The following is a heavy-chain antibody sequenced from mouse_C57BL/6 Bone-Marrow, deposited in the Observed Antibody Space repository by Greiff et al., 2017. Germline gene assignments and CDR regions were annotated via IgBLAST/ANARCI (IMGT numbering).Heavy chain of an antibody. J-gene: IGHJ3*01. CDR3: ASSGFAWFAY. CDR2: ISSGGSYT. Sequence: EVKLMESGGDLVKPGGSLKLSCAASGFTFSSYGMSWVRQTPDKRLEWVATISSGGSYTYYPDSVKVRFTVSRDNAKNTLYLQMSSLKSEDAAMYYGASSGFAWFAYWGQGTLVTVSA. CDR1: GFTFSSYG. V-gene: IGHV5-6*01.